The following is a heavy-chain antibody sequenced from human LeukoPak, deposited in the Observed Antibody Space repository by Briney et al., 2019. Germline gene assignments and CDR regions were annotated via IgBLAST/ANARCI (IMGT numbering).Heavy chain of an antibody. CDR3: ARDVPTNIDAFDI. Sequence: SETLSLTCTVSGGSISSSSCYWGWIRQPPGKGLEWIGSIYYSGSTYYNPSLKSRVTISVDTSKNQFSLKLSSVTAADTAVYYCARDVPTNIDAFDIWGQGTMVTVSS. V-gene: IGHV4-39*02. CDR1: GGSISSSSCY. CDR2: IYYSGST. D-gene: IGHD2-2*01. J-gene: IGHJ3*02.